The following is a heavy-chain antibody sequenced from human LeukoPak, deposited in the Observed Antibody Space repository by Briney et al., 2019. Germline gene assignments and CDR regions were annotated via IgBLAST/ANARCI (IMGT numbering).Heavy chain of an antibody. Sequence: PSQAPSLTCAVSGGSISSGGYSWSWIRQPPGKGLEWIGYIYHSGSTYYNPSLKSRVTISVDTSKNQFSLKLSSVTAADTAVYYCASLLSYDYVWGSYRANWFDPWGQGTLVTVSS. D-gene: IGHD3-16*02. J-gene: IGHJ5*02. V-gene: IGHV4-30-2*01. CDR2: IYHSGST. CDR3: ASLLSYDYVWGSYRANWFDP. CDR1: GGSISSGGYS.